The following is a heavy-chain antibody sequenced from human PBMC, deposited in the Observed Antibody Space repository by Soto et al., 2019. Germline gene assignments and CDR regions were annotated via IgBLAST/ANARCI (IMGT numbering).Heavy chain of an antibody. CDR2: INHSGNT. Sequence: SETLSLTCAVYGGSFSGYFWSWIRQSPGKGLEWIGQINHSGNTNYHPSLKSRVTTSVDTSKNQFSLKLTSVTAADTAMYYCARGRLPYYYYYGMDVWGQGTTVTVS. CDR3: ARGRLPYYYYYGMDV. V-gene: IGHV4-34*01. CDR1: GGSFSGYF. J-gene: IGHJ6*02. D-gene: IGHD2-21*02.